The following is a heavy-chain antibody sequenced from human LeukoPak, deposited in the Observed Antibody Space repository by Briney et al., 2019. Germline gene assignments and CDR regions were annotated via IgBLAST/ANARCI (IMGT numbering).Heavy chain of an antibody. CDR3: ARDCGYGDHPSWFDP. CDR2: IGISSNKI. CDR1: GFTLRSYT. J-gene: IGHJ5*02. V-gene: IGHV3-21*01. Sequence: GGSLRLSCAASGFTLRSYTMNWVRQAPGKGLEWVSSIGISSNKIYYADSVKGRFIISRDNAKNSVYLQMNSLRAEDTAVYYCARDCGYGDHPSWFDPRGQGTQVTVSS. D-gene: IGHD5-12*01.